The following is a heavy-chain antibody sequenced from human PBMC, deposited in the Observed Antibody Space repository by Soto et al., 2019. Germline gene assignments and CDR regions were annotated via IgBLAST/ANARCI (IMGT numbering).Heavy chain of an antibody. V-gene: IGHV3-15*01. Sequence: GGSLRLSCAASGFTFSNAWMSWVRQAPGKGLEWVDRIKSKTDGGTTDYAAPVKGRFTISRDDSKNTLYLQMNSLKTEDTAVYYCTTGPGSGYYYYFDYWGQGTLVTVSS. CDR1: GFTFSNAW. J-gene: IGHJ4*02. D-gene: IGHD3-22*01. CDR3: TTGPGSGYYYYFDY. CDR2: IKSKTDGGTT.